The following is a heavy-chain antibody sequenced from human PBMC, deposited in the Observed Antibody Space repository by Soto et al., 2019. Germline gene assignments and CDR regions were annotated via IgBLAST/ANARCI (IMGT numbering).Heavy chain of an antibody. CDR1: GGSISSYY. Sequence: TSETLSLTCTVSGGSISSYYWIWIRQPPGKGLEWIGYIYYSGSTNYNSSLKSRVTISVDTSKNQFSLKPSSVTAADTAVYYCARGRYYDYRGYFHWGQGTQVTVS. V-gene: IGHV4-59*08. D-gene: IGHD3-22*01. CDR2: IYYSGST. J-gene: IGHJ4*02. CDR3: ARGRYYDYRGYFH.